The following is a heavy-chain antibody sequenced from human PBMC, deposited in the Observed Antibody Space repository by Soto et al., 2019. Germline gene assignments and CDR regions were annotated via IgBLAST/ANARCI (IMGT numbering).Heavy chain of an antibody. D-gene: IGHD2-15*01. Sequence: QVQLVQSGTEVEKPGASVKVSCKSSGYTFSSYGISWVRQAPGQGLEWMGWISPYNGERTYAQSLQGRVTMTTDTTTTTAYMELRSLRSDDTAVYYCARAFCSGDTCYDYWGQGTLVTVSS. CDR1: GYTFSSYG. CDR3: ARAFCSGDTCYDY. J-gene: IGHJ4*02. V-gene: IGHV1-18*01. CDR2: ISPYNGER.